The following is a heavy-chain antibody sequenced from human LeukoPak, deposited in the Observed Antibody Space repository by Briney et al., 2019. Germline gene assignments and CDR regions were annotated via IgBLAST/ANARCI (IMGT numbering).Heavy chain of an antibody. CDR3: ARERGEFGGSYFLDY. D-gene: IGHD1-26*01. CDR1: VYTFTSYA. Sequence: ASVKVSFKASVYTFTSYAVHWVRRAPGQSLEWMGYINDGDSKTNYSQAFLDRVAITRDTSASIVYMDLSSLRSEDMAFYYCARERGEFGGSYFLDYWGQGTLVTVSP. CDR2: INDGDSKT. V-gene: IGHV1-3*03. J-gene: IGHJ4*02.